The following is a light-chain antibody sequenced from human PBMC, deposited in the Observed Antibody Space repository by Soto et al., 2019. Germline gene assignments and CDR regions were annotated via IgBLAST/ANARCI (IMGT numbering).Light chain of an antibody. CDR3: FSYTANDNWV. J-gene: IGLJ3*02. CDR1: NSDVGRYNS. V-gene: IGLV2-11*01. Sequence: QSVLTQPHSVSGPPGQSVTISCTVTNSDVGRYNSVSWYQQLPGKAPQLIISAVRQRPSGVPDRFSGSKSGNTVSLTISGLQTDDEADYFSFSYTANDNWVFGGGTKVTVL. CDR2: AVR.